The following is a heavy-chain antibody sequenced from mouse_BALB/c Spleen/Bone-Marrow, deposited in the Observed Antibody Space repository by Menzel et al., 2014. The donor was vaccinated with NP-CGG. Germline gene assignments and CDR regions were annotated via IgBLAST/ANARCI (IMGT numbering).Heavy chain of an antibody. CDR1: GFNIKDTY. J-gene: IGHJ4*01. CDR2: IDPANGNT. Sequence: AQLQQSGAELVKPGASVRLSCTASGFNIKDTYMHWVKQRPEQGLEWIGRIDPANGNTKYDPKFQGKATITADTSSNTAYLQLSSLTSEDTAVYYCARWLRRYYAMDYWGQGTSVTVSS. CDR3: ARWLRRYYAMDY. V-gene: IGHV14-3*02. D-gene: IGHD2-2*01.